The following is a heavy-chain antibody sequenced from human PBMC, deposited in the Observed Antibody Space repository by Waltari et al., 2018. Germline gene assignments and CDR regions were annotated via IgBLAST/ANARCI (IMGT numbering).Heavy chain of an antibody. CDR2: IYYNGNT. CDR3: ARGGWSLDY. CDR1: GGFISNYY. Sequence: QVQLQESGPGLVKPSETLSLTCTCPGGFISNYYWTWIRQPPGKGLEWIGYIYYNGNTNYNPSLKSRLTISVDTSKNQFSLKLTSVTTADTAVYYCARGGWSLDYWGQGTLVTVSS. D-gene: IGHD6-19*01. V-gene: IGHV4-59*01. J-gene: IGHJ4*02.